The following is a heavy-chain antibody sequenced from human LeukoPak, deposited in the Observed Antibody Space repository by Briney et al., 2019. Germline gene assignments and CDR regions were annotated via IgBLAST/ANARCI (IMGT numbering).Heavy chain of an antibody. CDR2: INWSGGST. V-gene: IGHV3-20*04. D-gene: IGHD2-15*01. CDR1: GFTFDDYG. CDR3: AKEEEGYCSGGICYSFNY. Sequence: PGGSLRLSCAASGFTFDDYGMSWVRQAPGKGLEWVSGINWSGGSTGYADSVKGRFTISRDNAKNSLYLQMNSLRAEDTAVYYCAKEEEGYCSGGICYSFNYWGQGTLVTVSS. J-gene: IGHJ4*02.